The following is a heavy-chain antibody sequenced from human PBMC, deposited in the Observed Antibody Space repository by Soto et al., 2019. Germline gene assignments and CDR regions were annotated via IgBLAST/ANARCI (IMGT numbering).Heavy chain of an antibody. Sequence: SLRLSCAASGFTFSSYGMHWVRQAPGKGLEWVAVIWYDGSNKYYADSVKGRFTISRDNSKNTLYLQMNSLRAEDTAVYYCARAEYNPSTVTTLDYWGQGTLVTVSS. CDR1: GFTFSSYG. D-gene: IGHD4-4*01. CDR3: ARAEYNPSTVTTLDY. V-gene: IGHV3-33*01. J-gene: IGHJ4*02. CDR2: IWYDGSNK.